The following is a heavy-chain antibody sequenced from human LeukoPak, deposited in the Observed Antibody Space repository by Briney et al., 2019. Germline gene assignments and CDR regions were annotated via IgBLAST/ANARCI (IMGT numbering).Heavy chain of an antibody. V-gene: IGHV4-34*01. CDR3: ARGVSMVVVPFDL. Sequence: SETLSLTCAVYGGSFSGYYWSWIRQPPGKGLEWIGEINHSGSTNYNPSLKSRVTISVDTSKNQFSLKLSSVTAADTAVYYCARGVSMVVVPFDLWGRGTLVTVSS. CDR1: GGSFSGYY. D-gene: IGHD2-2*01. CDR2: INHSGST. J-gene: IGHJ2*01.